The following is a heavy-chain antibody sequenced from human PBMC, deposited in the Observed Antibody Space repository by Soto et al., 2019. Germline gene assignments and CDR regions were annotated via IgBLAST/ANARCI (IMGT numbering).Heavy chain of an antibody. CDR2: IYHSGST. Sequence: QVQLQESGPGLVKPSGTLSLTCAVSGGSISSSNWWSWVRQPPGKGLEWIGVIYHSGSTNYNPSLRSRVTISVEKSKNQFSLKLSSVTAADTAVYYCARDFGYGGYGDYWGQGTLVTVSS. CDR3: ARDFGYGGYGDY. J-gene: IGHJ4*02. D-gene: IGHD5-12*01. CDR1: GGSISSSNW. V-gene: IGHV4-4*02.